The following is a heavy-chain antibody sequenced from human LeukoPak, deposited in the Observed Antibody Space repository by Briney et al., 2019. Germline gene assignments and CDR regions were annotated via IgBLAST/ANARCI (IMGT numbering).Heavy chain of an antibody. CDR2: ISYDGSNK. J-gene: IGHJ4*02. CDR1: GFTFSSYA. CDR3: ARDFVGAMDFDY. V-gene: IGHV3-30*01. D-gene: IGHD1-26*01. Sequence: RGSLRLSCAASGFTFSSYAMHWVRQAPGKGLEWVAVISYDGSNKYYADSVKGRFTISRDNSKNTLYLQMNSLRAEDTAVYYCARDFVGAMDFDYWGQGTLVTVSS.